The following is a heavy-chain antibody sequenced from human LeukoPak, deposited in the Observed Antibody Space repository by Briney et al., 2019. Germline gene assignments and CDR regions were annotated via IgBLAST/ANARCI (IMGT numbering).Heavy chain of an antibody. D-gene: IGHD1-26*01. Sequence: GGSLRLSCAASGFTFSSYAMSWVRQAPGKGLEWVSAISGSGGYTYYADSVKGRFTISRDNSKNTMFLQMNSLRAEDTAIYYCAKDRIAGAFNAVFAYWGQGTLATVSS. J-gene: IGHJ4*02. CDR1: GFTFSSYA. CDR2: ISGSGGYT. CDR3: AKDRIAGAFNAVFAY. V-gene: IGHV3-23*01.